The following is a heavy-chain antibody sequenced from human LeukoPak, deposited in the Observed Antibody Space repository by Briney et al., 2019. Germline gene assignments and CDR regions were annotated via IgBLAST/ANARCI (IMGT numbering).Heavy chain of an antibody. D-gene: IGHD5/OR15-5a*01. J-gene: IGHJ6*04. V-gene: IGHV4-34*01. CDR3: ATLRRSNGMDV. CDR1: GGSFSGYY. Sequence: MSSETLSLTCAVYGGSFSGYYWSWIRQPPGEGLEWIGEINHSGSTNYNPSLKSRVTISVDTSKNQFSLKLSSVTAADTAVYYCATLRRSNGMDVWGKGTTVTVSS. CDR2: INHSGST.